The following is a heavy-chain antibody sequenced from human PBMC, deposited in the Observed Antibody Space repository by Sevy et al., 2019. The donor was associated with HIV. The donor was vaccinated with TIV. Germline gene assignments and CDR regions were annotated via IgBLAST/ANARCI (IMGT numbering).Heavy chain of an antibody. Sequence: GGSLRLSCAVSGFTFSTYAMSWVRQAPGKGLEWVSAISGSGGSSTYYADSVKGRFTISRDNSKNTLYLQMNSPRAEDTAVYYCAKDRDFWRAACYFDYWGQGTLVTVSS. CDR1: GFTFSTYA. CDR3: AKDRDFWRAACYFDY. D-gene: IGHD3-3*01. V-gene: IGHV3-23*01. J-gene: IGHJ4*02. CDR2: ISGSGGSST.